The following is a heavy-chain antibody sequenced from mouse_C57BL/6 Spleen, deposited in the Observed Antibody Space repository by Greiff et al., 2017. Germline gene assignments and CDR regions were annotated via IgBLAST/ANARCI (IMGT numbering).Heavy chain of an antibody. CDR1: GFTFSNYW. CDR3: TGSLDY. Sequence: EVKLVESGGGLVQPGGSMKLSCVASGFTFSNYWMHWVRQSPEKGLEWVAQISLKSDNYATHYAETVKGRFTISREESKSRVYLQTNNLRAEDSGIYYCTGSLDYWGQGTTLTVSS. V-gene: IGHV6-3*01. J-gene: IGHJ2*01. CDR2: ISLKSDNYAT.